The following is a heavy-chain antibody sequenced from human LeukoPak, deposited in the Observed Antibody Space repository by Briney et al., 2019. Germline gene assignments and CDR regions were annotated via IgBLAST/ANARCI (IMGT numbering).Heavy chain of an antibody. CDR3: ARQGQGGTTAITIFGLNWFDP. Sequence: SETLSLTCTVSGGSISSSSYYWGWIRQPPGKGLEWIGGIYYSGSTYYNPFLKSRVTISVDTSKNQFSLKLSSVTAADTAVYYCARQGQGGTTAITIFGLNWFDPWGQGTLVTVSS. CDR2: IYYSGST. J-gene: IGHJ5*02. D-gene: IGHD3-3*01. V-gene: IGHV4-39*01. CDR1: GGSISSSSYY.